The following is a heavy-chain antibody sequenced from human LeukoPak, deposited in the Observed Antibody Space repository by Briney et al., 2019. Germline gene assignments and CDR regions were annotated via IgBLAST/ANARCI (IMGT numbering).Heavy chain of an antibody. V-gene: IGHV4-4*07. CDR2: IYTSGST. D-gene: IGHD3-10*01. Sequence: PSETLSLTCTVSGGSISSYYWSWIWQPAGKGLEWIGRIYTSGSTNYNPSLKSRVTISVDKSKNQFSLKLSSVTAADTAVYYCARVVVRGVINYYYYYMDVWGKGTTVTVSS. J-gene: IGHJ6*03. CDR3: ARVVVRGVINYYYYYMDV. CDR1: GGSISSYY.